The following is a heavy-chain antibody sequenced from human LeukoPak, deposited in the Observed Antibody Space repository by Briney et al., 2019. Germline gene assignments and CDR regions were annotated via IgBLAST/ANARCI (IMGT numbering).Heavy chain of an antibody. D-gene: IGHD2-2*01. J-gene: IGHJ4*02. CDR2: IYPDDSDT. CDR3: AIGGDSTTSCSRCFDY. Sequence: GESLKISCKGSGYRFTNYWIGWVRQMPGKGLEWMGLIYPDDSDTRYSPSFQGQVTISADKSISTAYLQWSSLKASDTAMYYCAIGGDSTTSCSRCFDYWGQGTLVTVSS. V-gene: IGHV5-51*01. CDR1: GYRFTNYW.